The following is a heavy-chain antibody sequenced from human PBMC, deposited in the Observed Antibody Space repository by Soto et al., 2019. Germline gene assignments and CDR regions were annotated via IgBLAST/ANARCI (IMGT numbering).Heavy chain of an antibody. CDR3: ASEVRNESKYHFDY. CDR1: GGSITNSIW. CDR2: IYHTGST. D-gene: IGHD1-1*01. Sequence: SGTLSLTCAVSGGSITNSIWWGLVRQPPGKGLECIGEIYHTGSTAYNPSLNSRLTISVDNSKNQISLNLRSVTAADTAVYYWASEVRNESKYHFDYWGQVPLVIFSS. J-gene: IGHJ4*02. V-gene: IGHV4-4*02.